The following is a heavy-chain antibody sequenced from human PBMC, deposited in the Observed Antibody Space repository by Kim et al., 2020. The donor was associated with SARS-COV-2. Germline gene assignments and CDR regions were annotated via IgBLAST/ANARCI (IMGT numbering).Heavy chain of an antibody. CDR2: ISYDGSNK. CDR3: ARDGVGVRCSGGSCYSRFDY. CDR1: GFTFSSYA. J-gene: IGHJ4*02. D-gene: IGHD2-15*01. Sequence: GGSLRLSCAASGFTFSSYAMHWVRQAPGKGLEWVAVISYDGSNKYYADSVKGRFTISRDNYKNTLYLQMNSLRAEDTAVYYCARDGVGVRCSGGSCYSRFDYWGQGTLVTVSS. V-gene: IGHV3-30-3*01.